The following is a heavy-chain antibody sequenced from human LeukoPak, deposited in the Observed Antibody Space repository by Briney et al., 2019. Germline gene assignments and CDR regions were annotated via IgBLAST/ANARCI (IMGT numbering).Heavy chain of an antibody. J-gene: IGHJ6*03. CDR1: GFTFSSFA. D-gene: IGHD2-2*01. CDR2: ISGSGDFA. CDR3: ARVSAPYADYYYMDV. V-gene: IGHV3-23*01. Sequence: SGGSLRFSCAASGFTFSSFAMSWLRPAPGKGREWFSAISGSGDFADYADSVKGRFTISRDNSKNTLYLQMNSLRAEDTAVYYCARVSAPYADYYYMDVWGKGTTVTVSS.